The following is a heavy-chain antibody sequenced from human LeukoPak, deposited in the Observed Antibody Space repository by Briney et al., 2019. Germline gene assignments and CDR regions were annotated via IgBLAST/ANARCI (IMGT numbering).Heavy chain of an antibody. D-gene: IGHD2-2*01. CDR2: IYYRGST. Sequence: TSETLSLTCTVSGGSISSSPYYWGWIRQPPGTGLEWIGTIYYRGSTYSNPSLNSRVTISLDTSKNQFSLRLRSVTAADTALYYCARHYLSDGILSTFDPWGQGTLVTVSS. CDR1: GGSISSSPYY. CDR3: ARHYLSDGILSTFDP. V-gene: IGHV4-39*01. J-gene: IGHJ5*02.